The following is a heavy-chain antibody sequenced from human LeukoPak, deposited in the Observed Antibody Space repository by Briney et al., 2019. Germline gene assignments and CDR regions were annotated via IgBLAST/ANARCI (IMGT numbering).Heavy chain of an antibody. D-gene: IGHD5-24*01. J-gene: IGHJ4*02. V-gene: IGHV1-2*02. Sequence: ASVKVSCKAPGYTFTDYYMHWVRQAPGQGLEWIGWISPDSGRTGFAQKFQGRVTMTRDTSISTAYMELSRLGYDDTAVYYCARDTRSSYLQYYFDYWGQGTLVTVSS. CDR3: ARDTRSSYLQYYFDY. CDR2: ISPDSGRT. CDR1: GYTFTDYY.